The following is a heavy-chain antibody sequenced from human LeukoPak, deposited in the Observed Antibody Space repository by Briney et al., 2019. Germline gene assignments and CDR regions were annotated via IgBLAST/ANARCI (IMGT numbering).Heavy chain of an antibody. CDR2: IYPGDSGT. Sequence: GESLKISCKGSGYSFTSYWIGWVRQMPGKGLEWMGIIYPGDSGTRYSPSFQGQVTISADKSISTAYLQWSSLKASDTAMYYCAGRDETLGYCSSTSCYSQAVDYWGQGTLVTVSS. CDR3: AGRDETLGYCSSTSCYSQAVDY. V-gene: IGHV5-51*01. J-gene: IGHJ4*02. CDR1: GYSFTSYW. D-gene: IGHD2-2*01.